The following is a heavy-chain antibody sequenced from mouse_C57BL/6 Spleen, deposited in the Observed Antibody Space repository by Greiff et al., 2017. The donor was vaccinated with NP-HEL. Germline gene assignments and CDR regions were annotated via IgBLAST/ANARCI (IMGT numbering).Heavy chain of an antibody. V-gene: IGHV1-64*01. CDR3: ARSGIYYDSYFDY. J-gene: IGHJ2*01. D-gene: IGHD2-4*01. Sequence: QVQLQQPGAELVKPGASVKLSCKASGYTFTSYWMHWVKQRPGQGLEWIGMIHPNSGSTNYNEKFKSKATLTVDKSSSTAYMQLSSLTSEDSAVYYCARSGIYYDSYFDYWGQGTTLTVSS. CDR1: GYTFTSYW. CDR2: IHPNSGST.